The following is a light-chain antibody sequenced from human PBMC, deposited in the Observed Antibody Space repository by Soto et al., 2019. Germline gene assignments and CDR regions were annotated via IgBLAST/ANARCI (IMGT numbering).Light chain of an antibody. V-gene: IGKV3-20*01. CDR1: QSVSSSY. CDR2: GAS. CDR3: QHYGTTSAT. Sequence: EIVLTQAPDTLSLSPGERATLSCRASQSVSSSYLAWYQQRPGQAPRLLIYGASSRETGIHDRFSGSGSGTECSRTISRLEPEDSAVYFCQHYGTTSATFGQGTKVDIK. J-gene: IGKJ1*01.